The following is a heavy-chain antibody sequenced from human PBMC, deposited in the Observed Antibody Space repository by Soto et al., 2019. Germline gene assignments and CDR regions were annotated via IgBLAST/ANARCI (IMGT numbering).Heavy chain of an antibody. CDR2: IYYSGTT. D-gene: IGHD2-21*01. J-gene: IGHJ6*04. CDR1: GGSISSGGYY. V-gene: IGHV4-31*03. Sequence: QVQLQESGPGLVKPSQTLSLTCTVSGGSISSGGYYWYWIRQHPGKGLEWIGYIYYSGTTYYNPSLKSRVTISVDTSKNQFSLKLSSVTAADTAVYYCAASCVACGGFNYYGMDVWGKGTTVTVSS. CDR3: AASCVACGGFNYYGMDV.